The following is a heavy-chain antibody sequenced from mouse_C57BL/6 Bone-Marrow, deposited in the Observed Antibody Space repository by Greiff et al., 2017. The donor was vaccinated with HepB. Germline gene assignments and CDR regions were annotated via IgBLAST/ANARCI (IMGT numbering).Heavy chain of an antibody. CDR3: TRDKGDYPYFDY. CDR1: RFTFSSYA. CDR2: ISSGGDYI. V-gene: IGHV5-9-1*02. D-gene: IGHD2-4*01. J-gene: IGHJ2*01. Sequence: EVKLVESGEGLVKPGGSLKLSCAASRFTFSSYAMSWVRQTPEKRLEWVAYISSGGDYIYYADTVKGRFTISRDNARNTLYLQMSSLKSEDTAMYYCTRDKGDYPYFDYWGQGTTLTVSS.